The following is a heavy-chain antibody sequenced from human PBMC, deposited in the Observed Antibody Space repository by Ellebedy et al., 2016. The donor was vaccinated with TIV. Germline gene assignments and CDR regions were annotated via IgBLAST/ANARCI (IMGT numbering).Heavy chain of an antibody. CDR3: ARVVRTAVRHYYGSGRHGWFDP. V-gene: IGHV4-59*12. Sequence: SETLSLXXTVSGGSISSYYWSWIRQPPGKGLEWIGYIYYSGSTNYNPSLKSRVTISVDTSKNQFSLKLSSVTAADTAVYYCARVVRTAVRHYYGSGRHGWFDPWGQGTLVTVSS. CDR2: IYYSGST. CDR1: GGSISSYY. D-gene: IGHD3-10*01. J-gene: IGHJ5*02.